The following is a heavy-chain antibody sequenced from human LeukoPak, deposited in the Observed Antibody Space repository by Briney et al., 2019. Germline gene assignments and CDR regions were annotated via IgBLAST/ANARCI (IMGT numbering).Heavy chain of an antibody. J-gene: IGHJ5*02. V-gene: IGHV4-39*01. CDR1: GGSISSSSSY. CDR2: IYYSGSA. CDR3: ARLSKNYDILTGYEYNWLDP. Sequence: PSETLSLTCTVSGGSISSSSSYWGWIRQPPGKGLEWIGTIYYSGSAYFNSSLKSRVTISLDTSKNQFSLQLSSVTAADTAVYYCARLSKNYDILTGYEYNWLDPWGQGTLVTVSS. D-gene: IGHD3-9*01.